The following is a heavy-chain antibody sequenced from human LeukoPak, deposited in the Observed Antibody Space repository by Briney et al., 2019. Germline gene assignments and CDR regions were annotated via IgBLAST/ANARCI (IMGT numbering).Heavy chain of an antibody. Sequence: ASVKVSCKTSGFTFTGYYMHWVRQAPGQGLEWMGWINPNSGGTNYAQKFQGRVTMTRDTSISTDYMELSRLRSDDTAVYYCAYYGVRLSRYYYYYYCIDVWGQGTTVTVSS. CDR2: INPNSGGT. D-gene: IGHD3-10*01. CDR1: GFTFTGYY. V-gene: IGHV1-2*02. J-gene: IGHJ6*02. CDR3: AYYGVRLSRYYYYYYCIDV.